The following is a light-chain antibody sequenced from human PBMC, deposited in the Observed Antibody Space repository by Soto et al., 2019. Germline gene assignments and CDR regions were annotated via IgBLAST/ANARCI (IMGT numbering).Light chain of an antibody. J-gene: IGLJ1*01. V-gene: IGLV2-14*01. Sequence: QSVLIQPASVSGSPGQSITISCTGTSRDVGDSNYVSWYQHHPHRAPKLMIYGVSCRPSGVSSRFSGSKSGNTASLTISGLQVEDEDEYYCNSSTCGNTLNVFGVGTKVNVL. CDR1: SRDVGDSNY. CDR2: GVS. CDR3: NSSTCGNTLNV.